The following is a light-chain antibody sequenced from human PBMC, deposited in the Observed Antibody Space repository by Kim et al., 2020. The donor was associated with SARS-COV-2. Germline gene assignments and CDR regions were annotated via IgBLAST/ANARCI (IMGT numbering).Light chain of an antibody. CDR2: FDS. CDR1: NIGSKS. J-gene: IGLJ1*01. CDR3: QVWDTSSDHHYV. V-gene: IGLV3-21*04. Sequence: PGKTARITCVGNNIGSKSVHWYRQKTGQAPVVVMCFDSDRPSGIPERFSGSNAGNTATLTISGVEAGDEADYYCQVWDTSSDHHYVFGTGTKVTVL.